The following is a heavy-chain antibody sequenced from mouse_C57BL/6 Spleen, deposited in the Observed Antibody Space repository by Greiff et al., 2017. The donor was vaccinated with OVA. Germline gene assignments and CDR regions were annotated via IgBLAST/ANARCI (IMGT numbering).Heavy chain of an antibody. D-gene: IGHD1-1*01. Sequence: VQLQQSGAELVRPGASVKLSCTASGFNIKDDYMHWVKQRPEQGLEWIGWIDPENGDTEYASKFQGKATITADTSSNTAYLQLSSLTSEDTAVYYCTTHCSPDYWGQGTTLTVSS. J-gene: IGHJ2*01. CDR2: IDPENGDT. V-gene: IGHV14-4*01. CDR1: GFNIKDDY. CDR3: TTHCSPDY.